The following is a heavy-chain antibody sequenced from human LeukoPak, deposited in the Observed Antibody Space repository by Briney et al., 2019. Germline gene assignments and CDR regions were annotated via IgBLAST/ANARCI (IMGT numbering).Heavy chain of an antibody. CDR3: ARMWIQLWDPTHPYYFDY. V-gene: IGHV1-69*13. CDR1: GGTFSSYA. Sequence: ASVKVSCKASGGTFSSYAISWVRQAPGQGLEWMGGIIPIFGTANYAQKFQGRVTITADESTSTAYMELSSLRSEDTAVYYCARMWIQLWDPTHPYYFDYWGQGTLVTVSS. D-gene: IGHD5-18*01. J-gene: IGHJ4*02. CDR2: IIPIFGTA.